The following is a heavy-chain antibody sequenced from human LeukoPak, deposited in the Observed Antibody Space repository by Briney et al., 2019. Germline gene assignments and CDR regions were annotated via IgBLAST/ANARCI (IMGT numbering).Heavy chain of an antibody. V-gene: IGHV3-30-3*01. J-gene: IGHJ4*02. CDR3: AKGLSYNYYGSGSYSPLDY. CDR2: ISYDGSNK. Sequence: RPGGSLRLSCEASGFKFFTFAMHWVRRAPGKGLEWVAIISYDGSNKYYGDSVKGRFTISRDNSKNTLYLQMNSLRAEDTAVYYCAKGLSYNYYGSGSYSPLDYGGQGTLVTVSS. CDR1: GFKFFTFA. D-gene: IGHD3-10*01.